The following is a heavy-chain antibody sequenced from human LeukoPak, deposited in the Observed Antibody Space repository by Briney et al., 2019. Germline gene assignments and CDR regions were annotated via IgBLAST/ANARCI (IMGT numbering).Heavy chain of an antibody. J-gene: IGHJ3*02. CDR3: ARGGKSGSYELHDAFDI. V-gene: IGHV1-46*01. CDR1: GYTFTSYY. D-gene: IGHD1-26*01. Sequence: ASVNVSCKASGYTFTSYYMHWVRQAPGQGLEWMGIINPSGGSTSYAQKFQGRVTITRNTSISTAYMELSSLRSEDTAVYYCARGGKSGSYELHDAFDIWGQGTMVTVSS. CDR2: INPSGGST.